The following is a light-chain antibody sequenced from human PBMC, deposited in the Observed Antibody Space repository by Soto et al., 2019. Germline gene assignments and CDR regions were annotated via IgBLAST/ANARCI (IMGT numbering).Light chain of an antibody. CDR2: WAS. CDR3: HQYYATPIT. CDR1: QSILYSSNNKNY. J-gene: IGKJ5*01. Sequence: DIAMTQSPDSLAVSLGERATINCKSTQSILYSSNNKNYLAWYQQKPGQPPKLLIYWASTRESGVPDRFSGSGSGTDFTLTISSLQAEDVAVYYCHQYYATPITFGQGTRLEIK. V-gene: IGKV4-1*01.